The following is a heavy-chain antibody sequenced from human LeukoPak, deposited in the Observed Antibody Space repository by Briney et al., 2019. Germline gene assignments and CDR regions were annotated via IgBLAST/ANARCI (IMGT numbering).Heavy chain of an antibody. V-gene: IGHV3-30*02. CDR3: AKDGPPGIPFDY. Sequence: GGSLRLSCAASGFTFSSYGIHWVRQAPGKGLEWVAFIRYDGSNKYYADSVKGRFTISRDNSKNTLYLQMNSLRAEDTAVYYCAKDGPPGIPFDYWRQGTLVSVSS. CDR1: GFTFSSYG. CDR2: IRYDGSNK. J-gene: IGHJ4*02. D-gene: IGHD3-10*01.